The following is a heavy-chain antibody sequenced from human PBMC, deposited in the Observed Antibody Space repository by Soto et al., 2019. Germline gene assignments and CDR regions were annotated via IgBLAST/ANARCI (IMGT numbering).Heavy chain of an antibody. Sequence: GGSLRLSCAASGFTFSSCAMSWVRQAPGKGLEWVSAIGGSGGSTYYADSVKGRFTISRDNSKNTLYLQMNSLRAEDTAVYYCAKSLVVIDWFGPWGQGTLVTVSS. D-gene: IGHD2-21*01. V-gene: IGHV3-23*01. J-gene: IGHJ5*02. CDR1: GFTFSSCA. CDR3: AKSLVVIDWFGP. CDR2: IGGSGGST.